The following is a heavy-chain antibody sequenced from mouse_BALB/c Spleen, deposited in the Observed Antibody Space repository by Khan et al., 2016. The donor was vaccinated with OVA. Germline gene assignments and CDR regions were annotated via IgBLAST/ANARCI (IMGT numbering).Heavy chain of an antibody. V-gene: IGHV1S81*02. CDR2: TNPTNGRT. D-gene: IGHD1-1*01. J-gene: IGHJ2*01. CDR3: ARSKNLVATYFDY. CDR1: GYTFTSYW. Sequence: QVQLQQSGAELVKAGASVKMSCKASGYTFTSYWMHWVKQRLGQGLEWFAETNPTNGRTYYNEKFKSKATLTVDNSSSTAYMLLSGPTFEDSAVYYCARSKNLVATYFDYWGQGTTLTVSA.